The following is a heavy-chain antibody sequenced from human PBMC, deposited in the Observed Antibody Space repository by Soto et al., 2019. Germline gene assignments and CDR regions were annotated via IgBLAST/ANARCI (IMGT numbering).Heavy chain of an antibody. J-gene: IGHJ3*02. CDR2: ISAFNGNT. CDR3: ARGSITMAPDGAFDI. Sequence: ASVKVSCKTSGYTFTGYGINWVRQAPGHGLEWMGWISAFNGNTNYADSVKGRFTISRDNAKNSLYLQMNSLRAEDTAVYYCARGSITMAPDGAFDIWGQGTMVTVSS. CDR1: GYTFTGYG. V-gene: IGHV1-18*01. D-gene: IGHD3-10*01.